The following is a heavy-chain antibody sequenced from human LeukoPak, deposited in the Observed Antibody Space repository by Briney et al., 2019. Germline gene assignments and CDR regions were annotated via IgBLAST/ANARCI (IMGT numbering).Heavy chain of an antibody. J-gene: IGHJ3*02. D-gene: IGHD6-13*01. CDR1: GFTFSSYS. V-gene: IGHV3-21*01. Sequence: GGSLRLSCGASGFTFSSYSMNWVRQAPGKGLEWVSSISSSSSYIYYADSVKGRFVISRDNAKNSLYLQMNSLRAEDTAVYYCARVRIAAAGTNAFDIWGQGTMVTVSS. CDR3: ARVRIAAAGTNAFDI. CDR2: ISSSSSYI.